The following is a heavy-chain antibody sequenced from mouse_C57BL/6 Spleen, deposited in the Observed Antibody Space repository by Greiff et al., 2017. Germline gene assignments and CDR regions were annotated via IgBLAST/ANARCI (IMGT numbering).Heavy chain of an antibody. CDR2: INYDGSST. Sequence: EVKLMESEGGLVQPGSSMKLSCTASGFTFSDYYMAWVRQVPEKGLEWVANINYDGSSTYYLDSLKSRFIISRDNAKNIRYLQMSSLKSEDTATYYCSRDNNWGDYFDYWGQGTTLTVSS. D-gene: IGHD4-1*01. V-gene: IGHV5-16*01. CDR3: SRDNNWGDYFDY. J-gene: IGHJ2*01. CDR1: GFTFSDYY.